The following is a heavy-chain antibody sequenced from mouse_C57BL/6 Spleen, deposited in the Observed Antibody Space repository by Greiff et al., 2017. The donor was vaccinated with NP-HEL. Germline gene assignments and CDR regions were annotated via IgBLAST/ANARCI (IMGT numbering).Heavy chain of an antibody. J-gene: IGHJ4*01. Sequence: VQLQQSGPELVKPGASVKISCKASGYAFSSSWMNWVKQRPGKGLEWIGRIYPGDGDTNYNGKFKGKATLTADKSSSTAYMQLSSLTSEDSAVYFCASQPDYYAMDYWGQGTSVTVSS. CDR1: GYAFSSSW. CDR2: IYPGDGDT. V-gene: IGHV1-82*01. D-gene: IGHD6-1*01. CDR3: ASQPDYYAMDY.